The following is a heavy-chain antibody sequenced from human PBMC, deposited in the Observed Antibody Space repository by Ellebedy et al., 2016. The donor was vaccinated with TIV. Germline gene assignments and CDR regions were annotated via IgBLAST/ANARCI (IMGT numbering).Heavy chain of an antibody. Sequence: PGGSLRLSCAASGFTFSDYTMNWVRQAPGKGLEWVSYISDGGTTIYYADSVQGRFTVSRDNSKNSLYLQMNSLRAEDTAVYYCVREDIMVEVAATPFDYWGQGTLVTVSS. D-gene: IGHD2-15*01. J-gene: IGHJ4*02. CDR1: GFTFSDYT. CDR3: VREDIMVEVAATPFDY. V-gene: IGHV3-48*04. CDR2: ISDGGTTI.